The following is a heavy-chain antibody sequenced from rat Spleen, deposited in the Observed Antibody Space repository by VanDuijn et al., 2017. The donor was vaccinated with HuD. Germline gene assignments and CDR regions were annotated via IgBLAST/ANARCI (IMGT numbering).Heavy chain of an antibody. J-gene: IGHJ2*01. CDR3: ARREYGGFFGYFDY. V-gene: IGHV5-25*01. Sequence: EVQLVESDGGLVQPGRSLKLSCAASGFTFSDYYMAWVRQAPTKGLEWVASISTGGGNTYYRDSVKGRFTISRHNAKTTQYLQMDSLRSEDTATYYCARREYGGFFGYFDYWGQGVMVTVSS. CDR2: ISTGGGNT. D-gene: IGHD1-11*01. CDR1: GFTFSDYY.